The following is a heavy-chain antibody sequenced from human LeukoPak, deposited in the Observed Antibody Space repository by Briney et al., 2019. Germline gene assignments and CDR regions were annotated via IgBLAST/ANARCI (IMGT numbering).Heavy chain of an antibody. J-gene: IGHJ6*01. CDR2: IIPIFGIA. Sequence: TSVKVSCTASGGTFSRYAISWVRQAPGHGLEWMGRIIPIFGIANYAHKCQGRVTITAEKSTSTAYMELSSLRSEDTAVYYCASSPRSAAATNDKYYYYGMDVWGQGTTVTVSS. D-gene: IGHD2-15*01. CDR3: ASSPRSAAATNDKYYYYGMDV. CDR1: GGTFSRYA. V-gene: IGHV1-69*04.